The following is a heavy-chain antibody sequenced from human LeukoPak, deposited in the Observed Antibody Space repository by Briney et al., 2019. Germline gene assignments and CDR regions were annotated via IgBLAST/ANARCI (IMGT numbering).Heavy chain of an antibody. CDR2: IYYSGST. CDR1: GGSFSSYY. D-gene: IGHD1-26*01. CDR3: ARASGGSLYYFDY. J-gene: IGHJ4*02. V-gene: IGHV4-59*01. Sequence: SETLSLTCAVYGGSFSSYYWSWIRQPPAKGLEWIGYIYYSGSTNYNPSLKSRVTISVDTSKNQFSLKLSSVTAADTAVYYCARASGGSLYYFDYWGQGTLVTVSS.